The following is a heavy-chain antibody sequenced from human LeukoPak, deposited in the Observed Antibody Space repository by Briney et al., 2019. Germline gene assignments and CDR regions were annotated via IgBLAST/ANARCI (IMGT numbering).Heavy chain of an antibody. Sequence: ASLKVSCKASGYTFTNYYMHWVRQAPGQGLEWMGVINPSGGTTSYAQKFQGRVTMTMDTSTSTVYMELSSLRSEDTAVYYCARAFGSGSYHNPDHWGQGTLVTVSS. CDR3: ARAFGSGSYHNPDH. V-gene: IGHV1-46*01. J-gene: IGHJ5*02. CDR1: GYTFTNYY. CDR2: INPSGGTT. D-gene: IGHD3-10*01.